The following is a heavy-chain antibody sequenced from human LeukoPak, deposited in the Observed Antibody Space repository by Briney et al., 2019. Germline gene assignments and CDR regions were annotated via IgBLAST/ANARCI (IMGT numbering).Heavy chain of an antibody. Sequence: GGSLRLSCAASGFTISSNYMSWVRQAPGKGLEWVSIIYSSGDTYYADSVKGRFTIPRDNSKNTLYLQMNSLRAEDTAVYYCARTSVATAEDYFDYWGQGTLVTVSS. J-gene: IGHJ4*02. D-gene: IGHD6-13*01. CDR3: ARTSVATAEDYFDY. V-gene: IGHV3-53*01. CDR1: GFTISSNY. CDR2: IYSSGDT.